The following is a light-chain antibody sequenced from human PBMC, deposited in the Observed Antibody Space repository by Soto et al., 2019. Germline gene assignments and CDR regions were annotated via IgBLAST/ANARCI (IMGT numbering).Light chain of an antibody. CDR2: HAS. CDR3: QQYSSYPT. J-gene: IGKJ1*01. CDR1: HGISNL. V-gene: IGKV1-5*01. Sequence: DIQMIQSPSTLSASIGDTVTVACLACHGISNLLAWYRQNSGKATKLQIFHASSLESGDPSRVSGSGSGTEFTLTISSLQSDDFATYYCQQYSSYPTFGQGTKVDIK.